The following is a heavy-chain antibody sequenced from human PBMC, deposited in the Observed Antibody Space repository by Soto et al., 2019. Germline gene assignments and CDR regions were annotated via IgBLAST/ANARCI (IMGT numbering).Heavy chain of an antibody. Sequence: QVQLVESGGGVVQPGRSLRLSCAASGFTFSSYAMHWVRQAPGKGLEWVAVISYDGSNKYYADSVKGRFTISRDNSKNTLYLQMNSLRAEDTAVHYCARDRPYSGSYGGDYWGQGTLVTVSS. D-gene: IGHD1-26*01. V-gene: IGHV3-30-3*01. CDR2: ISYDGSNK. J-gene: IGHJ4*02. CDR3: ARDRPYSGSYGGDY. CDR1: GFTFSSYA.